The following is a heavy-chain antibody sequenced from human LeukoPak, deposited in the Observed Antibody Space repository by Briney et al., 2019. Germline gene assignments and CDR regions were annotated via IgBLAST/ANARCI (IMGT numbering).Heavy chain of an antibody. CDR2: IIPILGIA. CDR3: ARGRMATVGRFGY. CDR1: GGTFSSYA. D-gene: IGHD5-24*01. V-gene: IGHV1-69*04. J-gene: IGHJ4*02. Sequence: GASVKVSCKASGGTFSSYAISWVRQAPGQGLEWMGRIIPILGIANYAQKFQGRVTITADKSTSTAYVELSSLRSEDTAVYYCARGRMATVGRFGYWGQGTLVTVSS.